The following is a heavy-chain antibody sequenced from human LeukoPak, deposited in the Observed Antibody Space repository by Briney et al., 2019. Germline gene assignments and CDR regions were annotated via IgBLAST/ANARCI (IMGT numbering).Heavy chain of an antibody. Sequence: PGGSLRLSCAASGFTFTTYAMTWVRQAPGKGLEWVSGIAGSGRRTYYADSVKGRFTISRDNSKNTLYLQMNSLRAEDTAVYYCAGQVGATLDYWGQGTLVTVSS. CDR1: GFTFTTYA. D-gene: IGHD1-26*01. CDR3: AGQVGATLDY. V-gene: IGHV3-23*01. CDR2: IAGSGRRT. J-gene: IGHJ4*02.